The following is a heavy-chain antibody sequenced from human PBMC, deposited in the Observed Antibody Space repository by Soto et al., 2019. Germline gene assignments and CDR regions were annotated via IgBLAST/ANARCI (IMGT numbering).Heavy chain of an antibody. Sequence: GGSLRLSCAASGFTFSSYSMSWVRQAPGKGLEWVSGFRTSGDGGTTYYADSVKGRFTISRDNSKNMLFLQMNSLRAEDTAIYYCPKTVNSGPGSQYFDYWGQGTLVTVYS. V-gene: IGHV3-23*01. D-gene: IGHD3-10*01. CDR2: FRTSGDGGTT. J-gene: IGHJ4*02. CDR1: GFTFSSYS. CDR3: PKTVNSGPGSQYFDY.